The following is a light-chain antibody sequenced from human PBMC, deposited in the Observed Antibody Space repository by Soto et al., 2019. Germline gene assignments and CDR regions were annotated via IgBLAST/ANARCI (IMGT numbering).Light chain of an antibody. J-gene: IGKJ1*01. Sequence: DNQMTQSPSSLSASVGDRVAITCRASHSVTRFLNWYQQKPGKAPKLLIYSASSLQTGVPSRFSGSGSGTEFTLTISSLQPEDFATYYCQQSNNVPWTFGQGTKVEIK. V-gene: IGKV1-39*01. CDR2: SAS. CDR1: HSVTRF. CDR3: QQSNNVPWT.